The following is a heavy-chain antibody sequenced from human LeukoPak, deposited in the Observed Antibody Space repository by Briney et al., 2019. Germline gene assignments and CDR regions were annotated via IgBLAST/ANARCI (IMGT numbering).Heavy chain of an antibody. CDR2: IGMSGTTI. Sequence: SGGSLRLSCAASGFTFSNYNMNWVRQAPGKGLEWVSYIGMSGTTIYYADSVKGRFTISRDNAKNSLYLQMNSLRAEDTAVYYCARDSTSGPFDYWGQGTLVTVSS. CDR3: ARDSTSGPFDY. D-gene: IGHD2/OR15-2a*01. J-gene: IGHJ4*02. CDR1: GFTFSNYN. V-gene: IGHV3-48*04.